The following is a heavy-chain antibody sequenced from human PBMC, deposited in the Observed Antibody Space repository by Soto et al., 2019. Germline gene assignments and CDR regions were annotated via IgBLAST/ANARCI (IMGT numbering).Heavy chain of an antibody. D-gene: IGHD5-12*01. J-gene: IGHJ6*02. Sequence: SETLSLTCTVSGGSISSGGYYWSWIRQPPGKGLEWIGSIYYSGSTYYNPSLKSRVTISVDTSKNQFSLKLSSVTAADTAVYYCASVRRGGYDSLRYYYGMDVWGQGTTVTVSS. CDR2: IYYSGST. CDR3: ASVRRGGYDSLRYYYGMDV. V-gene: IGHV4-39*01. CDR1: GGSISSGGYY.